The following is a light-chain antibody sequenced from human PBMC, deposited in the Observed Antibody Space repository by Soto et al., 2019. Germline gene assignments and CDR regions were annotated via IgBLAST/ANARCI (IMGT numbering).Light chain of an antibody. V-gene: IGKV1-9*01. J-gene: IGKJ1*01. Sequence: IQLTQSPSSLSASVGDRVTITCRASQGISSYLSLYHQKPGKAPKLLIYAASTLQSGVPSRFSGSGSGTDFTLTISSLQPEDFATYYCQQLNSYPPWTFGQGTKVDIK. CDR3: QQLNSYPPWT. CDR1: QGISSY. CDR2: AAS.